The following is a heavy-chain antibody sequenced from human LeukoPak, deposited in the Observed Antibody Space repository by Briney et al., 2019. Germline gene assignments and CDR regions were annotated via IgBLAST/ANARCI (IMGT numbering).Heavy chain of an antibody. V-gene: IGHV1-69*05. CDR1: GGTFSSYA. Sequence: ASVKGSCKASGGTFSSYAISWVRQAPGQGLEWMGGIIPIFGTANYAQKFQGRVTITTDESTSTAYMELSSLRSEDTAVYYCARGSGYAYYYYYMDVWGKGTTVTVSS. J-gene: IGHJ6*03. D-gene: IGHD5-12*01. CDR2: IIPIFGTA. CDR3: ARGSGYAYYYYYMDV.